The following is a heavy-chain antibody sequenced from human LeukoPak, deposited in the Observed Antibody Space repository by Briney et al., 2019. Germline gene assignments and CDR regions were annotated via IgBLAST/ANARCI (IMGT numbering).Heavy chain of an antibody. V-gene: IGHV1-18*01. CDR1: GYIFASFG. CDR3: ARDQYYYDSSGYYYY. J-gene: IGHJ4*02. Sequence: AASVKVSCKTSGYIFASFGLSWVRQAPEQGLEWMGWISTYHGDTNYAQKFQGRVTITADESTSTAYMELSSLRSEDTAVYYCARDQYYYDSSGYYYYWGQGTLVTVSS. D-gene: IGHD3-22*01. CDR2: ISTYHGDT.